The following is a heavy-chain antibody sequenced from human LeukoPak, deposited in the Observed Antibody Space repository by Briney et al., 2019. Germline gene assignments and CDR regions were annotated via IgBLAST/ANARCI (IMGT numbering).Heavy chain of an antibody. CDR3: ARDRLYGLDV. CDR1: GFTFSSDE. CDR2: ISSSGSTI. Sequence: GGSLRLSCAASGFTFSSDEMNWVRQAPGKGLEWVSYISSSGSTIYYADSVKGRFTISRDNAKNSLYLQMNSLRAEDTAVYYCARDRLYGLDVWGQGTTVTVSS. V-gene: IGHV3-48*03. J-gene: IGHJ6*02.